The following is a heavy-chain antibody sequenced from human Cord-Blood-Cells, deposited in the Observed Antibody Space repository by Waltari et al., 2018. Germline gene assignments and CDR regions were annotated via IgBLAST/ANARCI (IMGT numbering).Heavy chain of an antibody. Sequence: EVQLLESGGGLVQPGGSLRLSCAASGFTFSSYAMSWVRQAPGKGLEGVSAISGSGGSTYYADSVKGRFTISRDNSKNPLYLQMNSLRAEDTAVYYCAKGPTSIAARPDWFDPWGQGTLVTVSS. CDR3: AKGPTSIAARPDWFDP. CDR2: ISGSGGST. CDR1: GFTFSSYA. D-gene: IGHD6-6*01. V-gene: IGHV3-23*01. J-gene: IGHJ5*02.